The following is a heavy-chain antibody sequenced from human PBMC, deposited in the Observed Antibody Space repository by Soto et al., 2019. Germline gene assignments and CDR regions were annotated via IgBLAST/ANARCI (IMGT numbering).Heavy chain of an antibody. D-gene: IGHD3-10*01. V-gene: IGHV3-30*03. J-gene: IGHJ4*02. CDR1: GFTFSSYG. CDR2: ISYDGSNK. CDR3: APCFGAFDY. Sequence: QVQLVESGGGVVQPGRSLRLSCAASGFTFSSYGMHWVRQAPGKGLEWVAVISYDGSNKYYADSVKGRFTISRDNSKNTLYLKMNSLRAEDTAVYYCAPCFGAFDYWGQGPLVTVSS.